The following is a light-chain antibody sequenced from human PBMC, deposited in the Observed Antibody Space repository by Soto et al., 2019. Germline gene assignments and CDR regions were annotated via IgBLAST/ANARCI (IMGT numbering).Light chain of an antibody. V-gene: IGKV1-27*01. CDR1: QGIGIY. CDR2: AAS. CDR3: QKYNSRPLT. Sequence: DILMTQSPSSLSASLGDRVTITCRASQGIGIYLAWFQQRPGKVPKLLIYAASALQSGVPSRFSGSGSETDFTLTISILQPEDVATYYCQKYNSRPLTFGAGTRVEIK. J-gene: IGKJ4*01.